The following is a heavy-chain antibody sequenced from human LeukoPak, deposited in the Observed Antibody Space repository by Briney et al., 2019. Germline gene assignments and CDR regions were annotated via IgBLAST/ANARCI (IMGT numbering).Heavy chain of an antibody. J-gene: IGHJ5*02. D-gene: IGHD2-15*01. CDR3: AKSNRKGYCSGGSCLDWFDP. CDR2: ISGGGGIT. V-gene: IGHV3-23*01. Sequence: GGSLRLSCAASGFTFSSYAMSWVRQAPGKGLEWVSAISGGGGITIYADSVKGRFTISRDNSKNALYLQMNSLRAEDTAVYYCAKSNRKGYCSGGSCLDWFDPWGQGTLVTVSS. CDR1: GFTFSSYA.